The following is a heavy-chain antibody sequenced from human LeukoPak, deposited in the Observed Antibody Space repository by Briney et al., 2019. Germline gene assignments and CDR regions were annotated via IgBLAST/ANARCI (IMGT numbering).Heavy chain of an antibody. CDR1: GGSISSGSYY. CDR2: VYTSGST. J-gene: IGHJ5*02. Sequence: SETLSLTCTVSGGSISSGSYYWSWIRQPAGKGLEWIGRVYTSGSTNYNPSLKSRVTISVDASKNQFSLELSSVTAADTAVYYCARSIAVAGTGFDPWGQGTLVTVSS. D-gene: IGHD6-19*01. CDR3: ARSIAVAGTGFDP. V-gene: IGHV4-61*02.